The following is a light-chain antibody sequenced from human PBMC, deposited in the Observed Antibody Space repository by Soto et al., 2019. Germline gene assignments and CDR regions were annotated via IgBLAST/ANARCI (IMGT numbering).Light chain of an antibody. Sequence: EIVLTQSPGTLSLSPGERATLTCRASQSISGTFLAWYQHKPGQAPRVLIYGASRRATGIPDRFSGSGSGTDFTLTISRLEPEYFALYYCQQYDSGWTFGQGTKVEMK. CDR1: QSISGTF. J-gene: IGKJ1*01. CDR3: QQYDSGWT. V-gene: IGKV3-20*01. CDR2: GAS.